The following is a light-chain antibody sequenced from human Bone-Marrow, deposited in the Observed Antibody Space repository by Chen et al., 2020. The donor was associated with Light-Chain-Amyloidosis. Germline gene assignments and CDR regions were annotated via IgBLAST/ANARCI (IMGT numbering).Light chain of an antibody. CDR2: RDT. Sequence: SYELTQPPSVSVSPGQTPRITCSGDALPTKYAYWYQQKPGQAPVLVIHRDTERPSGISVRFSGSSAGTTATLTISGVHAEDEADYHCQAADSSGTYEVIFGGGTKLTVL. V-gene: IGLV3-25*03. CDR1: ALPTKY. CDR3: QAADSSGTYEVI. J-gene: IGLJ2*01.